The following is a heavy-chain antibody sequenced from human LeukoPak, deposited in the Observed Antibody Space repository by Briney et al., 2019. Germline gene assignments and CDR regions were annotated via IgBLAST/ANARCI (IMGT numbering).Heavy chain of an antibody. CDR2: IYWNDDK. J-gene: IGHJ4*02. CDR1: GFSLTGGGVG. V-gene: IGHV2-5*01. CDR3: AHKWDYNDYFDI. Sequence: SGPTLMKPTQTLTLTCTFSGFSLTGGGVGVGWILQPPGKALEWLALIYWNDDKRYSPSLKNRLTITKDTSKNQVVLTMTNVDPVDTATYYCAHKWDYNDYFDIWGQGTLVTVSS. D-gene: IGHD1-26*01.